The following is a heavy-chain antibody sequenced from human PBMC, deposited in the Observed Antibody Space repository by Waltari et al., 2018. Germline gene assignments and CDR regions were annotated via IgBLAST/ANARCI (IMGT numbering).Heavy chain of an antibody. CDR2: INTNTGNP. D-gene: IGHD3-3*01. J-gene: IGHJ6*02. Sequence: QVQLVQSGSELKKPGASVKVSCKASGYTFTSYAMNWVRQAPGQGLEWMGWINTNTGNPTYATGFTGRVVFSLDTSVSTAYLQISSLKAVDNAVYYCARCGNYDFWSGYQIYYYYGMDVWGQGTTVTVSS. CDR3: ARCGNYDFWSGYQIYYYYGMDV. CDR1: GYTFTSYA. V-gene: IGHV7-4-1*02.